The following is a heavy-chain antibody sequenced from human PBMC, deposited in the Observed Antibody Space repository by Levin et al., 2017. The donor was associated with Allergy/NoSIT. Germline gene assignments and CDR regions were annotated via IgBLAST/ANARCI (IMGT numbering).Heavy chain of an antibody. V-gene: IGHV4-39*01. CDR1: GDSIRTSTYY. D-gene: IGHD6-19*01. CDR2: IYYDGRT. Sequence: SQTLSLTCTVSGDSIRTSTYYWAWIRQPPGKGLEWIAAIYYDGRTYYYPSLKSRLTIVSDTAQNQFSLRLTSVTATDTAVYFCARRRSGHNWFDPWGQGTLVTVSS. CDR3: ARRRSGHNWFDP. J-gene: IGHJ5*02.